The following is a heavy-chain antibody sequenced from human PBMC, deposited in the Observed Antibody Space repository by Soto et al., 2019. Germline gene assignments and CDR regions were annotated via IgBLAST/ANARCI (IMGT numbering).Heavy chain of an antibody. CDR2: FDPEDGET. CDR3: ATASYCSGGSCHVWDAFDI. Sequence: QVQLVQSGAEVKKPGASVKVSCKVSGYTLTELSMHWVRQAPGKGLEWMGGFDPEDGETIYAQKFQGRVTMTEDTSTDTAYMELSSLRSEDTAVYYCATASYCSGGSCHVWDAFDIWGQGTMVTVSS. CDR1: GYTLTELS. J-gene: IGHJ3*02. D-gene: IGHD2-15*01. V-gene: IGHV1-24*01.